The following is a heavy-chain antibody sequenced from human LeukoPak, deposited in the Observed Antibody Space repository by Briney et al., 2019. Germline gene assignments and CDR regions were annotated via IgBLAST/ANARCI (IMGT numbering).Heavy chain of an antibody. CDR3: ARDLRPPVGGTSS. D-gene: IGHD4-23*01. CDR2: ISPSSNYI. J-gene: IGHJ5*02. Sequence: GGSLRLSCAASGFTFSSYSMNWVRQAPGKGLEWVSSISPSSNYIYYADSVKGRFTISRDNAKTSLYLQMNSLRAEDTAVYYCARDLRPPVGGTSSWGQGTLVTVSS. V-gene: IGHV3-21*01. CDR1: GFTFSSYS.